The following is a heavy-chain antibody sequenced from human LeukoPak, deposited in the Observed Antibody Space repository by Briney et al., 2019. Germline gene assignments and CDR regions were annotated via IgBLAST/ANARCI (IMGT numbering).Heavy chain of an antibody. CDR1: GYTFTSYD. D-gene: IGHD2-2*01. CDR2: MNPNSGNT. CDR3: ARGYCSGTSCYLYYYYMDV. J-gene: IGHJ6*03. V-gene: IGHV1-8*01. Sequence: ASVKVSCKASGYTFTSYDINWVRQATGQGLEWMGWMNPNSGNTGYAQKFQGRVTMTRNTSISTAYMELSSLRSEDTAVYYCARGYCSGTSCYLYYYYMDVWGKGTTVTVSS.